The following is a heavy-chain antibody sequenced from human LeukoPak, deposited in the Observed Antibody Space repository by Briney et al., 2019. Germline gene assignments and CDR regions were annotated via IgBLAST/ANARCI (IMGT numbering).Heavy chain of an antibody. Sequence: ASVKVSCKASGYTFTSYGISWVRQAPGQGLEGMGWISAYNGNTNYAQKLQGRVTMTTDTSTSTAYMELRSLRSDDTAVYHCARDKVSSYGDGHKDYGMDVWGKGTTVTVSS. V-gene: IGHV1-18*04. J-gene: IGHJ6*04. CDR3: ARDKVSSYGDGHKDYGMDV. CDR1: GYTFTSYG. D-gene: IGHD4-17*01. CDR2: ISAYNGNT.